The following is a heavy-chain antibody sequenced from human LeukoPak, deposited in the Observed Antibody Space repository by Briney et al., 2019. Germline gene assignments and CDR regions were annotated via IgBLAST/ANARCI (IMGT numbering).Heavy chain of an antibody. D-gene: IGHD5-12*01. V-gene: IGHV3-11*01. CDR3: ARVQLDIVATIPHYYYYYYMDV. CDR1: GFTFSDYY. J-gene: IGHJ6*03. Sequence: GGSLRLSCAASGFTFSDYYMSWIRQAPGKGLEWVSYISSSGSTIYYADSVKGRFTISRDNAKNSLYLQMNSLRAEDTAVYYCARVQLDIVATIPHYYYYYYMDVWGKGTTVTISS. CDR2: ISSSGSTI.